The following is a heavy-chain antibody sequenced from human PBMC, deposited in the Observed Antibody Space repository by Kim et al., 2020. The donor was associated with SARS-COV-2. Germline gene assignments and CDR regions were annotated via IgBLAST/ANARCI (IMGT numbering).Heavy chain of an antibody. V-gene: IGHV3-30*18. CDR1: GFTFSSYA. D-gene: IGHD5-12*01. Sequence: GGSLRLSCAASGFTFSSYAMHWVRQAPGKGLEWVAVMSVDGYDTYYADSMKGRFTISRDNSKNTLYLQMNSLRADDTGVYYCGKDQRAKSGYDLGGIDHWGEGPLVSVSS. J-gene: IGHJ4*02. CDR2: MSVDGYDT. CDR3: GKDQRAKSGYDLGGIDH.